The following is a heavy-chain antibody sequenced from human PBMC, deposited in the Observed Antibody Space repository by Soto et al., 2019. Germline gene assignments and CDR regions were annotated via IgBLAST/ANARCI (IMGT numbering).Heavy chain of an antibody. CDR2: IYYSGST. J-gene: IGHJ4*02. CDR3: ARDVIH. V-gene: IGHV4-31*03. D-gene: IGHD3-16*02. Sequence: SETLSLTCTFSGDSISRGGYYWSWIRQHPGKGLEWIGYIYYSGSTSYNPSLKSRLTISVDTSKNQFSLKLSSVTDADTAVYYCARDVIHWGQGTLVTVSS. CDR1: GDSISRGGYY.